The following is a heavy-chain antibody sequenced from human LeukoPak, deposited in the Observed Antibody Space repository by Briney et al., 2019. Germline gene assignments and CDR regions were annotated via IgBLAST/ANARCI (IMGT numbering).Heavy chain of an antibody. V-gene: IGHV1-46*01. J-gene: IGHJ6*03. CDR2: INPSGGST. CDR1: GYTFTSYY. D-gene: IGHD1-1*01. Sequence: ASVKVSCKASGYTFTSYYMHWVRQAPGQGLEWMGIINPSGGSTSYAQKFQGRVTMTRDMSTSTVYMELSSLRSEDTAVYYCAKDGIERGAETDYMDVGAKGPRSPSP. CDR3: AKDGIERGAETDYMDV.